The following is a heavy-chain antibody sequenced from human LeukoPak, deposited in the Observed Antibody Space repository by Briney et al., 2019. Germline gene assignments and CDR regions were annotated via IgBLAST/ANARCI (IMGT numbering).Heavy chain of an antibody. CDR1: GFTFADYA. CDR2: VSWNSGNI. D-gene: IGHD6-13*01. J-gene: IGHJ4*02. Sequence: SGGSLRLSCAASGFTFADYAMQWVRQAPGKGLEWVSGVSWNSGNIGYAESVKGRFTISRDNAKNSLYLQMNSLRAEDTALYYCTKSPRWAAAPDYWGRGTLVTVSS. CDR3: TKSPRWAAAPDY. V-gene: IGHV3-9*01.